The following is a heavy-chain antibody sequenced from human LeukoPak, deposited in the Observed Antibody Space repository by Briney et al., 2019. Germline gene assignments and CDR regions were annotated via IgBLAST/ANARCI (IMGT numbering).Heavy chain of an antibody. V-gene: IGHV3-53*01. CDR2: IYSGGST. Sequence: PGGSLRLSCAASGFTVSSNYMSWVRQAPGKGLEWVSVIYSGGSTYYADSVKGRFTSSRDNSKKTLYLQMNSLRAEDTAVYYCARDYYYDSSGFDYWGQGTLVTVSS. D-gene: IGHD3-22*01. CDR3: ARDYYYDSSGFDY. CDR1: GFTVSSNY. J-gene: IGHJ4*02.